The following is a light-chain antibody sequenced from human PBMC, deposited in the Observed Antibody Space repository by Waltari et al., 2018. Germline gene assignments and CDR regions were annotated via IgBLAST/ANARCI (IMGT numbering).Light chain of an antibody. CDR2: WAS. CDR3: QQYYSPPFT. Sequence: DIVMTQSPDSLAVSLGEMATINCKASQTILSSSNNKNALAWYQQKPGHPPKLLIYWASTRTSGVPDRFSGRGSETDFTLTISRLQADDVAVYYCQQYYSPPFTFGGGTNVEI. J-gene: IGKJ4*01. V-gene: IGKV4-1*01. CDR1: QTILSSSNNKNA.